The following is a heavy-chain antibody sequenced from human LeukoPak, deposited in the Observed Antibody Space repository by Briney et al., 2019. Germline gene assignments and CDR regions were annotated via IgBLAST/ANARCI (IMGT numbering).Heavy chain of an antibody. D-gene: IGHD6-19*01. CDR3: ARDRPYSSGWYRFFDY. Sequence: SETLSLTCTVSGGSISSYYWSWIRQPPGKGLERIGYIYYSGSTNYNPSLKSRVTILVDTSKNQFSLKLSSVTAADTAVYYCARDRPYSSGWYRFFDYWGQGTLVTVSS. CDR2: IYYSGST. CDR1: GGSISSYY. V-gene: IGHV4-59*01. J-gene: IGHJ4*02.